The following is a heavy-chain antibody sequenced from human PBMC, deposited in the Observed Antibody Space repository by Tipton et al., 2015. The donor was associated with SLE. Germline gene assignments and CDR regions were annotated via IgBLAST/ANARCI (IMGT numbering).Heavy chain of an antibody. CDR1: GGSFSGYY. D-gene: IGHD6-13*01. CDR3: ARSSYSSSWYVDWFDP. CDR2: INHSGST. Sequence: TLSLTCAVYGGSFSGYYWSWIRQPPGKGLEWIGEINHSGSTNYNPSLKSRVTISVDTSKNQFSLKLSSVTAADTAVYYCARSSYSSSWYVDWFDPWGQGTLVTVSS. J-gene: IGHJ5*02. V-gene: IGHV4-34*01.